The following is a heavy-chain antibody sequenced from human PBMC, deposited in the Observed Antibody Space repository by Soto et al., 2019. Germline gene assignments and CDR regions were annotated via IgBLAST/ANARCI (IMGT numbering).Heavy chain of an antibody. Sequence: GGSLRLSCAASGFTFSSYWMHWVRQAPGKGLVWVSRINSDGSSTSYADSVKGRFTISRDNAKNTLYLQMNSLRAEDTAVYYCFISPRVVAARSNWYFDLWGRGTLVTVSS. V-gene: IGHV3-74*01. CDR2: INSDGSST. D-gene: IGHD2-15*01. J-gene: IGHJ2*01. CDR3: FISPRVVAARSNWYFDL. CDR1: GFTFSSYW.